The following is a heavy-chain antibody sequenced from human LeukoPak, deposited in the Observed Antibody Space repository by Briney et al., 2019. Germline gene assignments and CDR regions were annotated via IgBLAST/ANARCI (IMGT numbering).Heavy chain of an antibody. V-gene: IGHV1-18*01. CDR1: GYAFSNYG. Sequence: ASVKVSCKASGYAFSNYGITWMRQAPGQGLEWMGWISAYTGNTGYAQKFQSRVTMTEDTSTDTAYMELSSLRSEDTAVYYCAIAVAGPNDAFDIWAKGQWSPSLQ. J-gene: IGHJ3*02. CDR3: AIAVAGPNDAFDI. CDR2: ISAYTGNT. D-gene: IGHD6-19*01.